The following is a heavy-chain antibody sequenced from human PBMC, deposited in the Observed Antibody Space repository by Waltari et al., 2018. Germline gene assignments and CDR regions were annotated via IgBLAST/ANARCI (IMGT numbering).Heavy chain of an antibody. J-gene: IGHJ4*02. D-gene: IGHD3-3*01. CDR2: IRTKTYGGTT. CDR1: GFNFGDHS. Sequence: EVQLVESGGGLVQPGRSLGLSCLTSGFNFGDHSMSWFRQAPGKGLEWLGYIRTKTYGGTTEYAASVKGRFTISRDDSKSIAYLQMSSLKIEDTAVYYCTRDYDFWSGYPLLDYWGQGTLVTVSS. CDR3: TRDYDFWSGYPLLDY. V-gene: IGHV3-49*03.